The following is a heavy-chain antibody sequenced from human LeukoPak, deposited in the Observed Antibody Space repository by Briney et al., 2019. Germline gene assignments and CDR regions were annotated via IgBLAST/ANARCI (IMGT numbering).Heavy chain of an antibody. CDR2: IYYSGST. CDR1: GGSISSSSYY. CDR3: ATSRQLLDNWFDP. Sequence: SGTLSLTCTVSGGSISSSSYYWGWIRQPPGKGLEWIGSIYYSGSTYYNPSLKSRVTISVDTSKNQFSLKLSSVTAADTAVYYCATSRQLLDNWFDPWGQGTLVTVSS. V-gene: IGHV4-39*01. D-gene: IGHD2-2*01. J-gene: IGHJ5*02.